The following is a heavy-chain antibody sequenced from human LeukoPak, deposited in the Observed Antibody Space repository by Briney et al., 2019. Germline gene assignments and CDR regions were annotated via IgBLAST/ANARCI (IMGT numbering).Heavy chain of an antibody. D-gene: IGHD2-21*01. CDR2: INQDGNSQ. V-gene: IGHV3-7*01. J-gene: IGHJ4*02. Sequence: PGGSLRHSCEASGFAFSSYWACWVGQAPGTGQDWVSNINQDGNSQNYVDSVRGRFTISKDNAKNSVYLQMNSLRAEDTAVYYCARSLWPEDYWGQGILVTVSS. CDR3: ARSLWPEDY. CDR1: GFAFSSYW.